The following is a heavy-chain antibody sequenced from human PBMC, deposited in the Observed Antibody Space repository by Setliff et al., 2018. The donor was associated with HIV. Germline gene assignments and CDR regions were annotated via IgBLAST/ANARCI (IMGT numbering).Heavy chain of an antibody. J-gene: IGHJ3*02. V-gene: IGHV4-31*03. CDR2: IYYSGST. Sequence: PSETLSLTCTVSGGSISSGGYYWSWIRQHPGKGLEWIGYIYYSGSTYYNPSLKSRVTISVDTSKNQFSLKLSSVTAADTAVYYCARAWPPGSYYYDSSGNDDAFDIWGQGTMVTVSS. D-gene: IGHD3-22*01. CDR3: ARAWPPGSYYYDSSGNDDAFDI. CDR1: GGSISSGGYY.